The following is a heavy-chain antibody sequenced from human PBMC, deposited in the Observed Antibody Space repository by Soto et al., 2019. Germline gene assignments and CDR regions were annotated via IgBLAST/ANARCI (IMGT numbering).Heavy chain of an antibody. CDR2: VHHSGST. Sequence: SETLSLTCAVSGASFTGHYWSWIRQPPGKGLEWIGEVHHSGSTSYNPALKSRVTMSVDTSTNHFSLRLGSVTAADTAVYYCAFFRGLGEVSPYFDHWGQGSLVTVSS. CDR1: GASFTGHY. V-gene: IGHV4-34*01. CDR3: AFFRGLGEVSPYFDH. D-gene: IGHD3-16*01. J-gene: IGHJ4*02.